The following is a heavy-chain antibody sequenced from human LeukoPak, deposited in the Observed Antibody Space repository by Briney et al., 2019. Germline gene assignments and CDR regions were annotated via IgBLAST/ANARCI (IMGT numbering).Heavy chain of an antibody. J-gene: IGHJ4*02. CDR2: IYTSGST. V-gene: IGHV4-4*09. D-gene: IGHD3-22*01. CDR3: ARNNYYDSSGPCDY. CDR1: GGSISSYY. Sequence: SETLSLTCTVSGGSISSYYWSWIRRPPGKGLEWIGYIYTSGSTNYNPSLKSRVTISVDTSKNQFSLKLSSVTAADTAVYYCARNNYYDSSGPCDYWGQGTLVTVSS.